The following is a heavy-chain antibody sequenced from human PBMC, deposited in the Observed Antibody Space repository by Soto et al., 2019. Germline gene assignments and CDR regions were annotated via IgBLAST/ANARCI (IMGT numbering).Heavy chain of an antibody. CDR3: AKEIAVAGDLDY. D-gene: IGHD6-19*01. V-gene: IGHV3-30*18. J-gene: IGHJ4*01. CDR1: GFAFSYYG. CDR2: ISSDGKTK. Sequence: LRLSCVASGFAFSYYGIHWVRQAPGKGLEWVGVISSDGKTKYYADSVKGRFTISRDNSKNTLFLQMDSLRPEDTAVYYCAKEIAVAGDLDYWGHGTLVTVSS.